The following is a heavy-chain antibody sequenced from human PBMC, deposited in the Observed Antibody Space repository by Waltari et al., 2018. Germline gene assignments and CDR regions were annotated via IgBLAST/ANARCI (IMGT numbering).Heavy chain of an antibody. CDR3: ARDNYDSLGDIVVTRYFDL. Sequence: EVQLVESGGGLVQPGGSLRLSCAASGFTFSSYWMSWVRQAPGKGLANIKQDGSEKYYVDSVKGRFTISRDNAKNSLYLQMNSLRAEDTAVYYCARDNYDSLGDIVVTRYFDLWGRGTLVTVSS. CDR2: IKQDGSEK. J-gene: IGHJ2*01. CDR1: GFTFSSYW. V-gene: IGHV3-7*01. D-gene: IGHD2-2*01.